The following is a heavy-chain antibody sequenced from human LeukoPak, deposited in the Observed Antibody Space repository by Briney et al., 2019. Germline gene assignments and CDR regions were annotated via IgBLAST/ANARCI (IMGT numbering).Heavy chain of an antibody. D-gene: IGHD6-13*01. J-gene: IGHJ4*02. CDR1: GFTFSSYA. CDR3: ANTARSSSWTPNFDY. Sequence: GGSLRLSCAASGFTFSSYAMSWVRQAPGKGLEWVSAISGSGGSTYYADSVKGRFTISRDNSRNTLYLQMNSLRAEDTAVYYCANTARSSSWTPNFDYWGQGTLVTVSS. V-gene: IGHV3-23*01. CDR2: ISGSGGST.